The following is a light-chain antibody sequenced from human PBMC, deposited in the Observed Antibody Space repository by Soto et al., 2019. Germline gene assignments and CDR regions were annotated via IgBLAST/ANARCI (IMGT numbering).Light chain of an antibody. CDR1: SSNIGSST. CDR3: AAWDEALNGHV. V-gene: IGLV1-44*01. J-gene: IGLJ1*01. CDR2: RSD. Sequence: QSVLTQPPSASGTPGQRVTISCSGRSSNIGSSTVHWFQQLPGTAPNLLIHRSDQRPSGVPDRFSGSKSGTSASLAISGLQSEDEADYYCAAWDEALNGHVFGTGTKVTVL.